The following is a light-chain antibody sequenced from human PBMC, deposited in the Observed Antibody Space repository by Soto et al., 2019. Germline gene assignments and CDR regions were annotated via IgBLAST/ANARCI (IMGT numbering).Light chain of an antibody. J-gene: IGLJ2*01. Sequence: QAVVTQEPSLTVSQGGTVTLTCASGTGAVTSGYYPNWFQQKPGQAPRPLIYSTSHKHSWTPARFSGSLLGGKAALTLSGVQPEDEAEYYCLLYYGGASFGGGTKLTVL. V-gene: IGLV7-43*01. CDR3: LLYYGGAS. CDR1: TGAVTSGYY. CDR2: STS.